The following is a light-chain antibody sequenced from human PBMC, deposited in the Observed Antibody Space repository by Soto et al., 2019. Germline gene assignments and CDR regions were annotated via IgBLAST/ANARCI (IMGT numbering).Light chain of an antibody. Sequence: ELVLTQSPATLSVSPGERATLSCSASQGVGSTLAWYQQEPGRAPRLLIYDASTRATGIPARFSGAGSGTEFTLPISSLQYDDFAVYYCQHYLTWPLTFGGGTRVAI. V-gene: IGKV3-15*01. J-gene: IGKJ4*01. CDR1: QGVGST. CDR3: QHYLTWPLT. CDR2: DAS.